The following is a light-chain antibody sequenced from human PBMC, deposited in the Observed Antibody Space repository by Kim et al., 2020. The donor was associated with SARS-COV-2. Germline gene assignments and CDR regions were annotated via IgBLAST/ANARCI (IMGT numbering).Light chain of an antibody. CDR3: KQRSILPSFT. V-gene: IGKV3-11*01. J-gene: IGKJ3*01. CDR1: ESISKY. CDR2: DAS. Sequence: FPEETATLSCRASESISKYFTWSSHRPSQATRLLMYDASIRATGIPARFSAIGSEIDHTLTISCLDPEDFAVYYCKQRSILPSFTFVPGTKVY.